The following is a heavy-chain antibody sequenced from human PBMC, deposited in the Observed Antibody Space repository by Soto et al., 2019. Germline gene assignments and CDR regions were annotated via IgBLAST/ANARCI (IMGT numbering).Heavy chain of an antibody. Sequence: ASVKVSCKASGYTFTKYAMHWVRQAPGQRLEWMGWINTGNGNTKYSQKFQGRVTITRDTSASTAYMELSSLRSEDTALYYCATAGDDCSTTNCYVIHYCGQPTLVTVSS. CDR2: INTGNGNT. CDR1: GYTFTKYA. V-gene: IGHV1-3*04. CDR3: ATAGDDCSTTNCYVIHY. J-gene: IGHJ4*02. D-gene: IGHD2-2*01.